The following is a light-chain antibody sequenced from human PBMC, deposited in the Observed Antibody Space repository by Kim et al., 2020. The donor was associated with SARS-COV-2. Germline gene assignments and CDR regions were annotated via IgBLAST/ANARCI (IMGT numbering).Light chain of an antibody. Sequence: TIPCTGNSSEVCAHNYVSWPQQHPGKAPQLMIYAVNCRPSGVSNRFSVSKSGNTASLTISGLQAEDEAYYCCSSYTRFSTLYVVFGGGTQLTVL. CDR1: SSEVCAHNY. CDR3: SSYTRFSTLYVV. J-gene: IGLJ2*01. CDR2: AVN. V-gene: IGLV2-14*03.